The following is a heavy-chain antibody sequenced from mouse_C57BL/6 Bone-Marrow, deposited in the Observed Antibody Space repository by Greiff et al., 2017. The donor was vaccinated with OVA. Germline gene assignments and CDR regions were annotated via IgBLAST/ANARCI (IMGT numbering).Heavy chain of an antibody. Sequence: VQLQQPGAELVMPGASVKLSCKASGYTFTSYWMHWVKQRPGQGLEWIGEIAPSDRYTNYNQKVKGKSTLTVDKSSSTAYMQLSSLTSEDSAVYYCARKGYGSSYDYYAMDYWGQGTSVTVSA. J-gene: IGHJ4*01. CDR1: GYTFTSYW. CDR3: ARKGYGSSYDYYAMDY. D-gene: IGHD1-1*01. CDR2: IAPSDRYT. V-gene: IGHV1-69*01.